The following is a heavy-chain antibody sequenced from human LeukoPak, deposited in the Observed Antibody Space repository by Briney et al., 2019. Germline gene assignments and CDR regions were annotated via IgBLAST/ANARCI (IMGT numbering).Heavy chain of an antibody. CDR2: ISPGSTTI. CDR1: GFTFRTYR. CDR3: ARGVDY. V-gene: IGHV3-48*02. Sequence: GGSLRLSCEASGFTFRTYRMNWVRQAPGKGLEWVSYISPGSTTIYYADSVKGRFTISRDNAKNSLYLQMNSLRDKDTAVYYCARGVDYWGQGTLVTVSS. J-gene: IGHJ4*02.